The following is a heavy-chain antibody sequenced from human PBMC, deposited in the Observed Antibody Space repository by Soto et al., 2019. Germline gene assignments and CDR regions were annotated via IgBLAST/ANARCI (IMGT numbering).Heavy chain of an antibody. D-gene: IGHD3-3*01. Sequence: GGSLRLSSSDSGFTFGNFWIHWVRQAPGKGLEWVSHIGPDGSNKYYADSVKGRFTISRDNSKNTLYLQMNSLRAEDTAVYYCAKDLLFDDFWSGRRNYFDYWGQGTLVTVSS. CDR1: GFTFGNFW. V-gene: IGHV3-30*02. J-gene: IGHJ4*02. CDR2: IGPDGSNK. CDR3: AKDLLFDDFWSGRRNYFDY.